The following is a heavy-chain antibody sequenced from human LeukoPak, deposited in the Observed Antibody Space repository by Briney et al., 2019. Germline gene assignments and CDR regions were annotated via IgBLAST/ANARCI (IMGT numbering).Heavy chain of an antibody. V-gene: IGHV1-2*02. Sequence: ASVKVSCKASGYTFTGYYMHWVRQAPGQGLEWMGWIKPNNGGTNYAQKFQGRVTMTRDTSTSTVYMDLSSLRSEDTAVYYCARSPGRALAGNFDYWGQGTLVTVSS. CDR3: ARSPGRALAGNFDY. CDR2: IKPNNGGT. D-gene: IGHD6-19*01. J-gene: IGHJ4*02. CDR1: GYTFTGYY.